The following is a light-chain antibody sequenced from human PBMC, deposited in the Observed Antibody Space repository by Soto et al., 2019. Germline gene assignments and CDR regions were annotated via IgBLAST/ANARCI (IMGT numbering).Light chain of an antibody. CDR3: QQRRNWLT. J-gene: IGKJ4*01. V-gene: IGKV3-15*01. CDR2: GAS. Sequence: ELVMTQSPGTLSVYPGERATLSCMASQSVRSNLAWYQQKPGQAPRLLIYGASTRATGIPAGLSGSGSGTEFTLTISSLQSEDYAVYYCQQRRNWLTFGGGTKVDI. CDR1: QSVRSN.